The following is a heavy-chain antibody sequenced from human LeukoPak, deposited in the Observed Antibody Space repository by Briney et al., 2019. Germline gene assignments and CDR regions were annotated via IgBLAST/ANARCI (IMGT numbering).Heavy chain of an antibody. J-gene: IGHJ5*02. V-gene: IGHV1-8*02. CDR1: GGTFSSYA. Sequence: ASVKVSCKASGGTFSSYAINWVRQATGHGLEWMGWMNPNSGNTGYAQKFQGRVTMTRNTSISTAYMELSSLRSEDTAVYYCARDGWFGDYIWFDPWGQGTLVTVSS. D-gene: IGHD3-10*01. CDR2: MNPNSGNT. CDR3: ARDGWFGDYIWFDP.